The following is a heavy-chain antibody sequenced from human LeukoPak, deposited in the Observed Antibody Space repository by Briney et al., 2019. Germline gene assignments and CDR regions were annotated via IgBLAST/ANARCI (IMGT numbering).Heavy chain of an antibody. CDR2: IIPIFGTA. CDR3: ARAPFNSPFDY. Sequence: GASVKVSCKASGGTFSRYAISWVRQAPGQGLEWMGRIIPIFGTANYAQKFQGRVTVTTDESTSTAYMELSSLRSEDTAVYYCARAPFNSPFDYWGQGTLVTVSS. D-gene: IGHD2-21*01. J-gene: IGHJ4*02. V-gene: IGHV1-69*05. CDR1: GGTFSRYA.